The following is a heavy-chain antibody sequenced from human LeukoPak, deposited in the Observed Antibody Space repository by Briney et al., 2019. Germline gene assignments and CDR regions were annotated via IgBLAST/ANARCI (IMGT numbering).Heavy chain of an antibody. Sequence: PGGSLRLSCAASGFTFSSYWMSWVRQPPGRGLEWLAIISYDGSDTYYADSVRGRFTISRDNSKNTLYLQMNSLRPEDTAVYYCARVPAAVVGDEYYMDVWGKGTTVTISS. CDR1: GFTFSSYW. V-gene: IGHV3-30*03. CDR3: ARVPAAVVGDEYYMDV. D-gene: IGHD6-19*01. J-gene: IGHJ6*03. CDR2: ISYDGSDT.